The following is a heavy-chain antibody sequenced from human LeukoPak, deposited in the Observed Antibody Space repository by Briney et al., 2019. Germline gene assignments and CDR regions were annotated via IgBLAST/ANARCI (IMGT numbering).Heavy chain of an antibody. J-gene: IGHJ4*02. CDR1: GFTFSSYS. Sequence: GSLRLSCAASGFTFSSYSMNWIRQPPGKGLEWIGYIYYSGSTNYNPSLKSRVTISVDTSKNQFSLKLSSVTAADTAVYYCARVNGGDDYWGQGTLVTVSS. CDR3: ARVNGGDDY. D-gene: IGHD2-21*01. CDR2: IYYSGST. V-gene: IGHV4-59*01.